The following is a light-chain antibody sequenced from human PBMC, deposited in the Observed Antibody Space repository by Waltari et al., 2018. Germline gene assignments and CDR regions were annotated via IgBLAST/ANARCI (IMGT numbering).Light chain of an antibody. CDR3: QQYYRSRT. CDR1: QNVLYNSNNKNY. V-gene: IGKV4-1*01. J-gene: IGKJ1*01. Sequence: DIVLTQSPDSLAVSLGERATINCKSSQNVLYNSNNKNYLAWYQQKPGQPPKLRIYWASTRESGVPDRFSGSGSGTDFTLTISGLQAEDVAVYYCQQYYRSRTFGQGTKVEIK. CDR2: WAS.